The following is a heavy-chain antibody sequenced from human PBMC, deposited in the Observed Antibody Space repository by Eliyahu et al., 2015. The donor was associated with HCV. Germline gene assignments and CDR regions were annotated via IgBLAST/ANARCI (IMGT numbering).Heavy chain of an antibody. CDR3: ARELKRFLERGRRLDP. V-gene: IGHV1-18*01. CDR2: ITTYNDYT. CDR1: GDTFNNYA. D-gene: IGHD3-3*01. J-gene: IGHJ5*02. Sequence: QVQLVQSGAEVKKPGASVKVSCKVXGDTFNNYAXSWVRQAPGQGLEWVGWITTYNDYTNYAQEFRGRVSMTTDRPTNTVYMELRNLTSDDTAVYYCARELKRFLERGRRLDPWGQGTLLTVSS.